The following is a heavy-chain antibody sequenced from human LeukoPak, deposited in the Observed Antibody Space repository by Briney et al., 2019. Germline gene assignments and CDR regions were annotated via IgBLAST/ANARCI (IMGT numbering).Heavy chain of an antibody. D-gene: IGHD6-19*01. CDR3: ARRLSSVADHYFDY. V-gene: IGHV4-39*01. J-gene: IGHJ4*02. Sequence: SETLSLTCTVSGGSISSSSYYWGWIRQPPGKGLEWIGSIYYSGSTYYNPSLKSRVTISVDTSKNQFSLKLSSVTAADTAVYYCARRLSSVADHYFDYWGQGTLVTVSS. CDR1: GGSISSSSYY. CDR2: IYYSGST.